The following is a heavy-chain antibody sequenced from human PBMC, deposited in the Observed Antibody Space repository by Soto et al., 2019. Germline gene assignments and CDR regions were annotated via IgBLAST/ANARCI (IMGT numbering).Heavy chain of an antibody. J-gene: IGHJ2*01. Sequence: QVQLVESGGDLVKPGGSLRLSCAASGFTFSDYYITWIHQAVGKGLEWASYISSSGETIYYADFLKSRFTISRDNARTSLFLQMSSLRADDTAVYYCAGGASWYFDLWGRGTLVTVSS. CDR3: AGGASWYFDL. V-gene: IGHV3-11*01. CDR2: ISSSGETI. CDR1: GFTFSDYY. D-gene: IGHD1-26*01.